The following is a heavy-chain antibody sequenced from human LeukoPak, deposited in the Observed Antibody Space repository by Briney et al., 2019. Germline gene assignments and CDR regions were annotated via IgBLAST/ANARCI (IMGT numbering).Heavy chain of an antibody. J-gene: IGHJ4*02. D-gene: IGHD3-10*01. CDR2: IYSGGST. CDR1: GFTVSSNY. CDR3: ARARSGVWFGELWGFDY. V-gene: IGHV3-66*01. Sequence: PGGSLRLSCAASGFTVSSNYMSWVRQAPGKGLEWVSVIYSGGSTYYADSVKGRFTISRDNSKNTLYLQMNSLRAEETAVYYCARARSGVWFGELWGFDYWGQGPLVTVSS.